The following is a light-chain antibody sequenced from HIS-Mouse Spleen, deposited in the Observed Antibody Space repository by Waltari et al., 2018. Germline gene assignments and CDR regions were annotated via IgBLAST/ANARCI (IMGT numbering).Light chain of an antibody. CDR2: KDS. V-gene: IGLV3-25*03. CDR3: QSADSSGTYVV. Sequence: SYELTQPPSVSVSPGQTARITCSGDALPKQYAYWYQQKPGQAPVLVIYKDSERPSGIPERFSGSSSGTTVTLTISGVQAEDEADYYCQSADSSGTYVVFGGG. CDR1: ALPKQY. J-gene: IGLJ2*01.